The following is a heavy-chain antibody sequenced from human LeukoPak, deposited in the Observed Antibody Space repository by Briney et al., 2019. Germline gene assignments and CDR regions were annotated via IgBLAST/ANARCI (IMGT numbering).Heavy chain of an antibody. D-gene: IGHD4-17*01. Sequence: GSSVKVSCKASGGTFSSYAISWVRQAPGQGLEWMGGIIPIFGTANYAQKFQGRVTITADKSTSTAYMELSSLRSEDTAVYYCARVHGDLRSAAFDIWGQGTMVTVSS. CDR2: IIPIFGTA. J-gene: IGHJ3*02. CDR1: GGTFSSYA. CDR3: ARVHGDLRSAAFDI. V-gene: IGHV1-69*06.